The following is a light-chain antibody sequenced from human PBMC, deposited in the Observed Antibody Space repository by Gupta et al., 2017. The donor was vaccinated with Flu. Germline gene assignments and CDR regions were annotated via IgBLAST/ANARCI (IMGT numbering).Light chain of an antibody. CDR1: GSDIGSNF. CDR2: KDD. V-gene: IGLV1-47*01. Sequence: SGSDIGSNFANWFQQHPGTAPNLLIFKDDGRPSGVPDRCSGAKSGTSASLAISGLRSEDEADYHCAAWDDSLSAWVFGAGTKLTVL. CDR3: AAWDDSLSAWV. J-gene: IGLJ3*02.